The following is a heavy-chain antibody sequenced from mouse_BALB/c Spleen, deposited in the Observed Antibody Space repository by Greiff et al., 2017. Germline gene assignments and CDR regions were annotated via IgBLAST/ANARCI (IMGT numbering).Heavy chain of an antibody. Sequence: EVKLQESGPGLVKPSQSLSLTCTVTGYSITSDYAWNWIRQFPGNKLEWMGYISYSGSTSYNPSLKSRISITRDTSKNQFFLQLNSVTTEDTATYYCARNYRYDGYYAMDYWGQGTSVTVSS. V-gene: IGHV3-2*02. CDR2: ISYSGST. J-gene: IGHJ4*01. CDR3: ARNYRYDGYYAMDY. CDR1: GYSITSDYA. D-gene: IGHD2-14*01.